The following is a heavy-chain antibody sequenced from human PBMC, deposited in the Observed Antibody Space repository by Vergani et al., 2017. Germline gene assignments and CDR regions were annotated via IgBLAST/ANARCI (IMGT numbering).Heavy chain of an antibody. Sequence: EVQLLESGGGLVQPGGSLRLSCAASGFTFSSYAMSWVRQAPGKGLEWVSVIYSGGSTYYADSVKGRFTNSRDNSKNTLYLQMNSLRAEDTAVYYCARAGDNVFDYWGQGTLVTVSS. V-gene: IGHV3-23*03. CDR2: IYSGGST. CDR3: ARAGDNVFDY. J-gene: IGHJ4*02. D-gene: IGHD3-10*01. CDR1: GFTFSSYA.